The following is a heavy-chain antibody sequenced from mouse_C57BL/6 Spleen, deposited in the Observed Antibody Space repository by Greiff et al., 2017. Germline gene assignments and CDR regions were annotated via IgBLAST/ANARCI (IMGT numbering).Heavy chain of an antibody. Sequence: VQLKQSGPELVKPGASVKIPCKASGYTFTDYNMDWVKQSHGKSLEWIGDINPNNGGTIYNQKFKGKATLTVDKSSSTAYMELRSLTSEDTAVYYCARLRRGYWYFDVWGTGTTVTVSS. CDR2: INPNNGGT. CDR3: ARLRRGYWYFDV. D-gene: IGHD1-1*01. CDR1: GYTFTDYN. V-gene: IGHV1-18*01. J-gene: IGHJ1*03.